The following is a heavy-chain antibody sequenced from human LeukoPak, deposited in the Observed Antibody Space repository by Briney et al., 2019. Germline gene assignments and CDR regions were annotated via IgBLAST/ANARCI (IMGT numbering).Heavy chain of an antibody. CDR2: ISGSGGST. D-gene: IGHD3-10*01. CDR3: AKVNYYGSGCYYNPPDY. Sequence: GGSLRLSCAASGFTFSSYAMSSVRQAPGKGLEWVSAISGSGGSTYYADSVKGRFTISRDNSKNTLYLQMNSLRAEDTAVYYCAKVNYYGSGCYYNPPDYWGQGTLVTVSS. J-gene: IGHJ4*02. CDR1: GFTFSSYA. V-gene: IGHV3-23*01.